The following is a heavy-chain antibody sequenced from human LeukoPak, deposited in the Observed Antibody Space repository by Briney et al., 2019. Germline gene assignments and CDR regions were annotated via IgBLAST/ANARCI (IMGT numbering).Heavy chain of an antibody. V-gene: IGHV4-34*01. D-gene: IGHD6-13*01. CDR3: TRGGSSWYSFSGY. CDR2: INHSGSS. J-gene: IGHJ4*02. Sequence: PSETLSLTCAVYGGSFSGFYWSWIRQPPGKGLEWIGEINHSGSSNHNPSLKSRVTISIDTSKNQFSLKLSSVTAADTAVYYCTRGGSSWYSFSGYWGQGTLVTVSS. CDR1: GGSFSGFY.